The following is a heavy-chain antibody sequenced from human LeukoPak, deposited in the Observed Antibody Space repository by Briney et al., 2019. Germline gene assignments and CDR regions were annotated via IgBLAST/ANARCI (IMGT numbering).Heavy chain of an antibody. CDR2: ISYDGSNK. D-gene: IGHD6-13*01. CDR3: ARDLTSSWYYFDY. J-gene: IGHJ4*02. V-gene: IGHV3-30*10. CDR1: GFTFSSYD. Sequence: GGSLRLSCAASGFTFSSYDMQWVRQAPGRGGEGGAVISYDGSNKYYTDSVKGGFTISIDNSKNTLYLQMNSLRAEDTAVYYCARDLTSSWYYFDYWGQGTLVTVSS.